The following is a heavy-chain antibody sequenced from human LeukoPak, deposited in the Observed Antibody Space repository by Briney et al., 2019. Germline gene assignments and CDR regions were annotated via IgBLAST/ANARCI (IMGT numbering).Heavy chain of an antibody. CDR1: GFTFSTYS. D-gene: IGHD4-17*01. CDR2: ISSSSDYI. CDR3: ARETTVTSGWFDP. V-gene: IGHV3-21*01. J-gene: IGHJ5*02. Sequence: GGSLRLSCAASGFTFSTYSMNWVRQAPGKGLEWVSSISSSSDYIYYADSVKGRFTISRDNAKNSLYLQMNSLRGEDTAVYYCARETTVTSGWFDPWGQGTLVTVSS.